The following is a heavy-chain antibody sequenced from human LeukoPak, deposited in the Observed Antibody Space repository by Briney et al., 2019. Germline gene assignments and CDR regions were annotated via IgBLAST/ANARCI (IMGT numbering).Heavy chain of an antibody. V-gene: IGHV3-23*01. J-gene: IGHJ4*02. D-gene: IGHD4-11*01. CDR3: AKEDYRGDYFDY. CDR2: ISGIGGST. Sequence: GGSLRLSCAASGFTFSSYAMRWVRQAPGKGLEWGSAISGIGGSTYCADSVKGRFTISRDNSKNRLYLQMNRLRAEDTAVYYCAKEDYRGDYFDYWGQGTLVTVSS. CDR1: GFTFSSYA.